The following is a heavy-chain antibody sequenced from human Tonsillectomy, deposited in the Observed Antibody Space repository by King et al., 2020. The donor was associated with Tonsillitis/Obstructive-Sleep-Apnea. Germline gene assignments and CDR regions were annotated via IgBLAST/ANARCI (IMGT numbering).Heavy chain of an antibody. CDR2: IYPGDSHT. D-gene: IGHD6-13*01. CDR3: ARLVYSSSWGPMDV. Sequence: VQLVESGAEVKKPGESLKISCKGSAYIFTSYWIGWVRQMPGKGLEWMGIIYPGDSHTRYSPSFQGQVTISADNSISPAYLQWSSLKASDTAMYYCARLVYSSSWGPMDVWGQGTTVTVSS. V-gene: IGHV5-51*01. J-gene: IGHJ6*02. CDR1: AYIFTSYW.